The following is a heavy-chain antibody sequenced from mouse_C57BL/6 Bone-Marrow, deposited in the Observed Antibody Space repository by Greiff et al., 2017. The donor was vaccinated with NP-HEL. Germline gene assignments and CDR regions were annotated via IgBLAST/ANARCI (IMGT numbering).Heavy chain of an antibody. V-gene: IGHV1-81*01. D-gene: IGHD2-4*01. Sequence: VKLVESGAELARPGASVKLSCKASGYTFTSYGISWVKQRTGQGLEWIGEIYPRSGNTYYNEKFKGKATLTADKSSSTAYMELRSLTSEDSAVYFCAREDYYWYFDVWGTGTTVTVSS. CDR1: GYTFTSYG. CDR2: IYPRSGNT. CDR3: AREDYYWYFDV. J-gene: IGHJ1*03.